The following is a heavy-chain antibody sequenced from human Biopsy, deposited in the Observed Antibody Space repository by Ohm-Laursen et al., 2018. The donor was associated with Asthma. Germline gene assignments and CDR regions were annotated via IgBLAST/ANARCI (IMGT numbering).Heavy chain of an antibody. D-gene: IGHD3-9*01. Sequence: GASVKASCKASGYTFIHFAIHWVRQAPGQRLEWMGWINAGDGNTKYSQKLQGRVTITGDTSANTAYMDLRSLRSEDTAMYYCARTYYDFLTGQVNDAFALWGQGTMVTVSS. V-gene: IGHV1-3*01. CDR2: INAGDGNT. J-gene: IGHJ3*01. CDR1: GYTFIHFA. CDR3: ARTYYDFLTGQVNDAFAL.